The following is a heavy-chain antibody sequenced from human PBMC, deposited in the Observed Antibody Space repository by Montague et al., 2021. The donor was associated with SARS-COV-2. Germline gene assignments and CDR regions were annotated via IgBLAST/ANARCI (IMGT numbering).Heavy chain of an antibody. V-gene: IGHV3-9*01. CDR1: GFTFDEYA. D-gene: IGHD4-23*01. CDR2: ISWNSNKI. J-gene: IGHJ6*02. Sequence: SLRLSCAASGFTFDEYAMHWVRQAPGKGLEGVSGISWNSNKIGYXESVKCRFTASRDNAKNAVYLQMNSLRALDTALYFCARPFYGGVGTNFFYYYSMDVWGQGTMVTVSS. CDR3: ARPFYGGVGTNFFYYYSMDV.